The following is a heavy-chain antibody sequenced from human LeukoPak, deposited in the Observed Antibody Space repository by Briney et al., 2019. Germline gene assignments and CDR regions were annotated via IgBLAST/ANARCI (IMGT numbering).Heavy chain of an antibody. V-gene: IGHV4-30-2*01. CDR2: IYHSGST. CDR1: GGSISSGGYS. J-gene: IGHJ3*02. D-gene: IGHD3-22*01. CDR3: GTSSGYYYERGAFDI. Sequence: SQTLSLTCAVSGGSISSGGYSWSWIRQPPGKGLEWIGYIYHSGSTYYNPSLKSRVTISVDRSKNQFSLKLSSVTAADTAVYYCGTSSGYYYERGAFDIWGQGTMVTVSS.